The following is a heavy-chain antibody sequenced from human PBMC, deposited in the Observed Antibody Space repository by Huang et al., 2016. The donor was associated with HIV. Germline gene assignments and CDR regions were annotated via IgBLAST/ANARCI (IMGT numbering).Heavy chain of an antibody. D-gene: IGHD2-2*02. CDR2: VAAFGNV. V-gene: IGHV4-61*09. CDR3: ARDVRRYRMDNWFDP. CDR1: GGSISGEKYD. J-gene: IGHJ5*02. Sequence: RLQESGPGLVKPSQTLFLTCTVSGGSISGEKYDWSWIRQSAGKGLEWIGDVAAFGNVNSKTSLKSPVTISLKPFRNDFSLRVNSVTAADTAIYYCARDVRRYRMDNWFDPWGQGMVVTVSS.